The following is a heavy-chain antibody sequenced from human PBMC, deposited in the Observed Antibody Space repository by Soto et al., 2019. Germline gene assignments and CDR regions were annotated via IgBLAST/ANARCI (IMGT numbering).Heavy chain of an antibody. CDR3: ARYSSRWFGRRSFDI. V-gene: IGHV4-59*01. Sequence: SETLSLTCTVSGGSISGYYWSWIRQPPGKGLEWIGYIYYSGSSNYNPSLKSRVTISVDTSKNQFSLKLSSVTAADTAVYYCARYSSRWFGRRSFDICGPGTMVTVS. J-gene: IGHJ3*02. D-gene: IGHD6-19*01. CDR1: GGSISGYY. CDR2: IYYSGSS.